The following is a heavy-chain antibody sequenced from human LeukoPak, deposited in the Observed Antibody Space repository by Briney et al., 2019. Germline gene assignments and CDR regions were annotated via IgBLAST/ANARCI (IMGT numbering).Heavy chain of an antibody. Sequence: PSETLSLTCTVSGGSISSSSYYWGWIRQPPGKGLEWIGRIYYSGSTYYNPSLKSRVTISVDTSKNQFSLKLSSVTAADTAVYYCARRDYDFWSGYAFDIWGQGTMVTVSS. V-gene: IGHV4-39*01. CDR3: ARRDYDFWSGYAFDI. CDR1: GGSISSSSYY. J-gene: IGHJ3*02. CDR2: IYYSGST. D-gene: IGHD3-3*01.